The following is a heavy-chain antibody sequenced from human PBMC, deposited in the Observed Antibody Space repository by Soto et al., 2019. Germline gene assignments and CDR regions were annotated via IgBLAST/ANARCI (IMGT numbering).Heavy chain of an antibody. CDR3: TTDQGPPVAWNDETDAFDI. J-gene: IGHJ3*02. V-gene: IGHV3-15*01. Sequence: GGSLRLSCAASGFTFSNAWMSWVRQAPGKGLEWVGRIKSKTDGGTTDYAAPVKGRFTISRDDSKNTLYLQMNSLKTEDTAVYYCTTDQGPPVAWNDETDAFDIWGQGTMVTVSS. CDR1: GFTFSNAW. CDR2: IKSKTDGGTT. D-gene: IGHD1-1*01.